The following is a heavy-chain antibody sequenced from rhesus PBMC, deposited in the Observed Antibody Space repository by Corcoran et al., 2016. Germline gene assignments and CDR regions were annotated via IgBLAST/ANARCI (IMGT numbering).Heavy chain of an antibody. J-gene: IGHJ4*01. D-gene: IGHD4-29*01. CDR1: GFSLSTSGMG. CDR3: ARGYRAGSIFIY. V-gene: IGHV2S1*01. Sequence: QVTLKESGPALVKPTQPLTLTCTFSGFSLSTSGMGVGWIRRPPGKALEWLASIYWDDDKYYSTSLKSRLTISNDTSKNQVVLTMTNMDPVDTATYYCARGYRAGSIFIYWGQGVLVTVSS. CDR2: IYWDDDK.